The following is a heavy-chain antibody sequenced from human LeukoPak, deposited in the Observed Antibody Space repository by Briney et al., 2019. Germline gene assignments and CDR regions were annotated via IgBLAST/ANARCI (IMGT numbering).Heavy chain of an antibody. J-gene: IGHJ6*04. Sequence: GGSLRLSCAASGFTFSSYSMNWVRQAPGKGPEWVSYISSSSSTIYYADSVKGRFTISRDNAKNSLYLQMNSLRAEDTAVYYCAELGITMIGGVWGKGTTVTISS. CDR1: GFTFSSYS. CDR2: ISSSSSTI. CDR3: AELGITMIGGV. V-gene: IGHV3-48*04. D-gene: IGHD3-10*02.